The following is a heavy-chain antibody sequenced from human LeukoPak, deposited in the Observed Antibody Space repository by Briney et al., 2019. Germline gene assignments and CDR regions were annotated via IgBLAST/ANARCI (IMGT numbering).Heavy chain of an antibody. D-gene: IGHD6-6*01. CDR2: INHSGST. J-gene: IGHJ4*02. Sequence: SETLSLTCAVYGGSFSGYYWSWIRQPPGKGLEWIGEINHSGSTNYNPSLKSRVTISVDTSENQFSLKLSSVTAADTAVYYCARLNSLRGIAARPEGGIDYGGQGTLVTVSS. CDR1: GGSFSGYY. V-gene: IGHV4-34*01. CDR3: ARLNSLRGIAARPEGGIDY.